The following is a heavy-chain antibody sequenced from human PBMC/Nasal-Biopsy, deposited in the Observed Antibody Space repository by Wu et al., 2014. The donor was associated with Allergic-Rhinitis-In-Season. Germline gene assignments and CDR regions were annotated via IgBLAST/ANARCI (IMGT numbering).Heavy chain of an antibody. D-gene: IGHD4-23*01. CDR3: ARVVHNGGNDY. CDR2: IYTSGST. CDR1: GGSISSYY. Sequence: TLSLTCIVSGGSISSYYWSWIRQPAGKGLEWIGRIYTSGSTNYNPSLKSRVTISVDTSKNQFSLKVSSVTAADTAVYYCARVVHNGGNDYWGQGTLVTVSS. V-gene: IGHV4-4*07. J-gene: IGHJ4*02.